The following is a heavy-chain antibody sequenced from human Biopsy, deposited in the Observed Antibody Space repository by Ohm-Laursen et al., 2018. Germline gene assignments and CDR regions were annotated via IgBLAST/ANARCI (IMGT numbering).Heavy chain of an antibody. CDR1: GSTFSSYA. D-gene: IGHD3-22*01. V-gene: IGHV3-23*01. CDR3: ARSTYYYESSGTRRGLDI. CDR2: ITVSADTT. Sequence: GSLRLSCTASGSTFSSYAMNWVRQAPGKGLEWVSAITVSADTTYYADSVRGRFTVSRDNSKNTLYLQMNNLSAEDTAVYYCARSTYYYESSGTRRGLDIWGQGTMVTVSS. J-gene: IGHJ3*02.